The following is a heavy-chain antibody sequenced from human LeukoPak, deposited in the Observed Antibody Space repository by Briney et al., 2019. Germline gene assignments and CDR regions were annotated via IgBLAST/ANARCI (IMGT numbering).Heavy chain of an antibody. CDR3: AKGLGYCSGGSCST. CDR1: GFTFSSYG. Sequence: GGSLRLSCAASGFTFSSYGMHWVRQAPGKGLEWVAVISYDGSNKYYADSVKGRFTISRVNSKNTLYLQMNSLRAEDTAVYYCAKGLGYCSGGSCSTWGQGTLVTVSS. V-gene: IGHV3-30*18. D-gene: IGHD2-15*01. J-gene: IGHJ5*02. CDR2: ISYDGSNK.